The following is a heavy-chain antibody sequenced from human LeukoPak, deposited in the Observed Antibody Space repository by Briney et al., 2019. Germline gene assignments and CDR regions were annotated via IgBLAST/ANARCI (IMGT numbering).Heavy chain of an antibody. CDR3: ARDRDYAFDY. D-gene: IGHD4-17*01. J-gene: IGHJ4*02. CDR1: GFTISSYS. V-gene: IGHV3-48*02. CDR2: VDSDTYGNTI. Sequence: GGSLRLSRAASGFTISSYSMNWVRQAPGKGLEWISYVDSDTYGNTIYYPHTVKGRFTISRDNVKNSLYLQMDSLRDEDTAVYYCARDRDYAFDYWGQGTLVTVSS.